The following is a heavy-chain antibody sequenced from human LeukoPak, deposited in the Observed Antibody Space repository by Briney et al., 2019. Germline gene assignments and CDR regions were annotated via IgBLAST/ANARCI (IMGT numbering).Heavy chain of an antibody. V-gene: IGHV4-38-2*01. D-gene: IGHD3-10*01. CDR3: ARSYGSGSYFYYYYYMDV. CDR1: GYSISSGYY. Sequence: PSETLSLTCAVSGYSISSGYYWGWIRLPPGKGLEWIGSIYHSGGTYYNPSLKSRVTISVDTSKNQFSLKLSSVTAADTAVYYCARSYGSGSYFYYYYYMDVWGKGTTVTVSS. CDR2: IYHSGGT. J-gene: IGHJ6*03.